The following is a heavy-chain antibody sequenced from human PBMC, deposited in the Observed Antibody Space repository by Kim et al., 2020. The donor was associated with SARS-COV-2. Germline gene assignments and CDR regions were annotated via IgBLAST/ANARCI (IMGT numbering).Heavy chain of an antibody. V-gene: IGHV6-1*01. J-gene: IGHJ4*02. D-gene: IGHD6-13*01. CDR3: ASGKNRGAAAGNFDY. Sequence: VSVKSRITINPDTSKNQFSLQLNSVTPEDTAVYYCASGKNRGAAAGNFDYWGQGTLVTVSS.